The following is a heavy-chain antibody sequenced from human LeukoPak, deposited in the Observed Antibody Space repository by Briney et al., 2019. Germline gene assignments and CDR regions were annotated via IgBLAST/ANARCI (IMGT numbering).Heavy chain of an antibody. Sequence: PSETLSLTCAVSGGSISSSNWWSWVRQPPGKGLEWIGEIYHSGSTNYNPSLKSRVTISVDKSKNQFSLRLISVTAADTAVYYCAREAYCGGDCYSGFDYWGQGTLVTVSS. CDR3: AREAYCGGDCYSGFDY. V-gene: IGHV4-4*02. CDR2: IYHSGST. CDR1: GGSISSSNW. D-gene: IGHD2-21*02. J-gene: IGHJ4*02.